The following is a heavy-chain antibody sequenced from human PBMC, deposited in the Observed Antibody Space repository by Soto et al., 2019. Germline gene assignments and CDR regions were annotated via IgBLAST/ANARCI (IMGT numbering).Heavy chain of an antibody. D-gene: IGHD3-10*01. J-gene: IGHJ5*02. V-gene: IGHV4-30-2*01. CDR1: GGSISSGGYS. CDR2: IYQSGTT. CDR3: ARSVPEIFISSDNWFDP. Sequence: PSETLSLTCAVSGGSISSGGYSWSWIRQPPGKGLEWIGYIYQSGTTYYNPSLKSRVTMSVDRSKNQFSLKLSSVTAADTAVYYCARSVPEIFISSDNWFDPWGQGILATVSS.